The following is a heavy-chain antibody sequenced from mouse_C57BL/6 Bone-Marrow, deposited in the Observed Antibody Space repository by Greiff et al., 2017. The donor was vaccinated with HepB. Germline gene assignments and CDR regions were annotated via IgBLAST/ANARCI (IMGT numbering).Heavy chain of an antibody. D-gene: IGHD2-4*01. V-gene: IGHV5-6*01. J-gene: IGHJ1*03. Sequence: EVQLQESGGDLVKPGGSLKLSCAASGFTFSSYGMSWVRQTPDKRLEWVATISSGGSYTYYPDSGKGRFTISRDNAKNTLYLQMSSLKSEDTAMYYCARHTDYDGLWYFDVWGTGTTVTVSS. CDR3: ARHTDYDGLWYFDV. CDR1: GFTFSSYG. CDR2: ISSGGSYT.